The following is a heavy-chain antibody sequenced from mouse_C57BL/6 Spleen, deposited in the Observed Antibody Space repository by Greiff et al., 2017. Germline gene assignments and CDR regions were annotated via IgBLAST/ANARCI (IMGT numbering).Heavy chain of an antibody. CDR2: IHPNSGST. V-gene: IGHV1-64*01. J-gene: IGHJ4*01. CDR3: ARALYYDDHALDY. Sequence: QVQLQQSGAELVKPGASVKLSCKASGYTFTSYWMHWVKQRPGQGLEWIGMIHPNSGSTNYNQKFKSKATLTVDKSSSTAYMQLSSLTSEDSAVYYCARALYYDDHALDYWGQGTSVTVSS. D-gene: IGHD2-13*01. CDR1: GYTFTSYW.